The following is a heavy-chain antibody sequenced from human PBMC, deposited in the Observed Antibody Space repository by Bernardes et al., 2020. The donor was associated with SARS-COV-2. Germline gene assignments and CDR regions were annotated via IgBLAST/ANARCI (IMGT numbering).Heavy chain of an antibody. CDR3: ARTFYYDRGGDSLFDY. J-gene: IGHJ4*02. CDR2: ISPTSGAT. Sequence: ASVKDSCTASGYTFSAYYTHWLRQAPGQGLEWMGWISPTSGATTHAQKFQGRVTMTRDTSISTDYMELSRLRSDDTAVYYCARTFYYDRGGDSLFDYWGQGTPVTVSS. CDR1: GYTFSAYY. D-gene: IGHD2-21*01. V-gene: IGHV1-2*02.